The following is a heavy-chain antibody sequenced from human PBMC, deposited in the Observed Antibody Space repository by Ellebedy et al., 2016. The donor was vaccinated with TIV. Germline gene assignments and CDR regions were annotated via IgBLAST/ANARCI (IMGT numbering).Heavy chain of an antibody. CDR3: ATDRCSSSSCASFDC. V-gene: IGHV3-7*05. J-gene: IGHJ4*02. CDR2: IKQDGSEK. D-gene: IGHD2-15*01. CDR1: GFTFSSYW. Sequence: GGSLRLSXAASGFTFSSYWMSWVRPAPGKGLEWVANIKQDGSEKYYVDSVKGRFTISRDNAKNSLYLQMNSLRAEDTALYYCATDRCSSSSCASFDCWGQGTLVTVSS.